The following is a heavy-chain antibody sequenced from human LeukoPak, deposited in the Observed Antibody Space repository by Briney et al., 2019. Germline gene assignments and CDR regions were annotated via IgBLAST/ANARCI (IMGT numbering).Heavy chain of an antibody. CDR3: ARDLGGVAEYYFDH. D-gene: IGHD6-19*01. J-gene: IGHJ4*02. CDR1: GFTFSAYA. V-gene: IGHV3-64*01. CDR2: IGGDGGGT. Sequence: GGSLRLSCAASGFTFSAYAMRWVRQAPGKGLEHVSAIGGDGGGTYYGNSVKGRFTISRDNSKNTLYLQMGSLGTEDMAVYYCARDLGGVAEYYFDHWGQGTLVTVSS.